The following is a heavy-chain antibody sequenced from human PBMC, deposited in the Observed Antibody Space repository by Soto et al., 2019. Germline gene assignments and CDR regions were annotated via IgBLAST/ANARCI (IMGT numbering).Heavy chain of an antibody. V-gene: IGHV1-69*02. J-gene: IGHJ6*03. CDR1: GGTFSSYT. CDR3: ARGYCSSTSCYKVNYYYYMDV. D-gene: IGHD2-2*02. Sequence: QVQLVQSGAEVKKPGSSVKVSCKASGGTFSSYTISWVRQAPGQGLEWMGRIIPILGIANYAQKFQGRVTITADNSTSTAYMELSSLRSEDTAVYYCARGYCSSTSCYKVNYYYYMDVWGKGTTVTVSS. CDR2: IIPILGIA.